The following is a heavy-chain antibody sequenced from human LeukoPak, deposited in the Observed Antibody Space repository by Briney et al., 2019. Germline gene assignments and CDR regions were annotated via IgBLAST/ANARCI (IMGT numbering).Heavy chain of an antibody. V-gene: IGHV1-18*01. Sequence: ASVKVSCKAYGYNFATSGIGWVRQAPGQGLEWLGWISGYNGNTKSAPKLQGRVTMTTDTFTDTAYLELGSLRVDDTAIYYCARDLGPYTGSYYSYYHYMDVWGEGTTVTVSS. CDR3: ARDLGPYTGSYYSYYHYMDV. J-gene: IGHJ6*03. CDR1: GYNFATSG. D-gene: IGHD1-26*01. CDR2: ISGYNGNT.